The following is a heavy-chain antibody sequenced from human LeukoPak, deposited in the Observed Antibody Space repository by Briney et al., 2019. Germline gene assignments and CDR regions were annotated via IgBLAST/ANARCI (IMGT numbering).Heavy chain of an antibody. Sequence: GGSLRLSCAASGFTFSSYAMSWVRQAPGKGLEWVSAITGSGGSTYYADSVKGRFTISRDNSKNTLDLQMNSLRAEDTAVYYCEKGVTGVAGRNYFDYWGQGTLVTVSP. D-gene: IGHD6-19*01. CDR3: EKGVTGVAGRNYFDY. CDR2: ITGSGGST. CDR1: GFTFSSYA. J-gene: IGHJ4*02. V-gene: IGHV3-23*01.